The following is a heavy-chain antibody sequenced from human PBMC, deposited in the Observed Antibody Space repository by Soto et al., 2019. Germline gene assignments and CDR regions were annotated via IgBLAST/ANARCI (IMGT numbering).Heavy chain of an antibody. CDR3: AHSTTPYWYFDL. CDR2: IYWDDDK. CDR1: GFSLSTSGVG. J-gene: IGHJ2*01. D-gene: IGHD4-17*01. V-gene: IGHV2-5*02. Sequence: QITLKESGPTLVKPTQTLTLTCTFSGFSLSTSGVGVGWIRQPPGKALEWLALIYWDDDKRYSPSLKSRLTITKDTSNNQVVLTMPNMDPVDTATYYCAHSTTPYWYFDLWGRGTLVTVSS.